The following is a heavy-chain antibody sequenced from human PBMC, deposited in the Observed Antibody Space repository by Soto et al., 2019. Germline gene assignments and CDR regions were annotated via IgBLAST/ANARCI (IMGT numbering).Heavy chain of an antibody. J-gene: IGHJ4*02. V-gene: IGHV3-7*01. CDR2: IKDDGSEI. D-gene: IGHD3-16*01. CDR3: ARDIGFDYVN. CDR1: GFNVMSYW. Sequence: GGSLRLSCAVSGFNVMSYWMSWVRQAPGKGLEWVASIKDDGSEIYYLQPVRGRFTISRDSAGNALHLAMNYLSAEDTGVYFCARDIGFDYVNWGQGTLVTVPS.